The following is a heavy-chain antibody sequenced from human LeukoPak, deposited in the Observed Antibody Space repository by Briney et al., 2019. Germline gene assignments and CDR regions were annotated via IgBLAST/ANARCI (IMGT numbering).Heavy chain of an antibody. Sequence: GGSLRLTCAASGFTFSSYGMHWVRQAPGKGLEWVAVIWYDGSNKYYADSVKGRFTISRDNSKNTVYLQMNSLRADDTAVYYCAKNFREPTPGGQGTLVTVSS. CDR1: GFTFSSYG. J-gene: IGHJ5*02. D-gene: IGHD1-14*01. V-gene: IGHV3-33*06. CDR2: IWYDGSNK. CDR3: AKNFREPTP.